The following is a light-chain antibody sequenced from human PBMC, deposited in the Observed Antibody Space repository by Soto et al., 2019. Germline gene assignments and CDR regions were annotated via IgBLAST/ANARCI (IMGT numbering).Light chain of an antibody. J-gene: IGLJ2*01. CDR3: AAWDDSLTSVV. CDR2: SNN. V-gene: IGLV1-44*01. CDR1: SSNIGSHS. Sequence: QSVLTQPPSASGTPGQRVTISCSGSSSNIGSHSVNWYQQLPGTAPKLLIYSNNQRPSGVPDRFSGSKSGTSVSLAISGLQSEDEADYYCAAWDDSLTSVVLGGGTKLTVL.